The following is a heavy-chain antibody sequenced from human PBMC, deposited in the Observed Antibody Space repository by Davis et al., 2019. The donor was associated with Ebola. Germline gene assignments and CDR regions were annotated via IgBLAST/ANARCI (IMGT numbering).Heavy chain of an antibody. CDR1: GYIFTNHP. Sequence: ASVTVSCKASGYIFTNHPMHWVRPAPGQRLEWMGWINAGNGHTKYSQTFQGRVTITRDTSASTAYMELSSLRSEDTAVYYCARSVGFLEWLFRGFDYWGQGTLVTVAS. D-gene: IGHD3-3*01. CDR3: ARSVGFLEWLFRGFDY. CDR2: INAGNGHT. V-gene: IGHV1-3*01. J-gene: IGHJ4*02.